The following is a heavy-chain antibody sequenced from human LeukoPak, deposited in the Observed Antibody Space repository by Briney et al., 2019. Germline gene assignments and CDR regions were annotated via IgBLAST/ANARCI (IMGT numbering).Heavy chain of an antibody. CDR2: INTNTGNP. CDR3: ARALRVDYVWGSYRIMAY. V-gene: IGHV7-4-1*02. D-gene: IGHD3-16*02. J-gene: IGHJ4*02. Sequence: ASVKVSCKASGYTFTSYAMYWVRQAPGQGLEWMGWINTNTGNPTYAQGFTGRFVFSLDTSVSTAYLQISSLKAEDTAVYYCARALRVDYVWGSYRIMAYWGQGTLVTVSS. CDR1: GYTFTSYA.